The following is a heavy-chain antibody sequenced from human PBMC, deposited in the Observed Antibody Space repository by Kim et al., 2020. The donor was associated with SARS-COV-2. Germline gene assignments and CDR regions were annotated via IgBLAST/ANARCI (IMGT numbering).Heavy chain of an antibody. CDR3: ARVSIPYCRGSGSLDD. J-gene: IGHJ4*02. CDR2: ISGSGDST. V-gene: IGHV3-23*01. Sequence: GGSLRLSCAASGFTFSSCAMYWVRQAPGKGLEWVSAISGSGDSTYYADSVKGRFTLSRDNPKNTVYLQMNSLRADDTAVYYCARVSIPYCRGSGSLDDWGQGTLVTVSS. D-gene: IGHD2-21*01. CDR1: GFTFSSCA.